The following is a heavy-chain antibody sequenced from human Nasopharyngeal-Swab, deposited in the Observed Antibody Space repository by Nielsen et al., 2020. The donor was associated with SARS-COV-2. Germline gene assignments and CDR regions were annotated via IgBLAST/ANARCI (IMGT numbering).Heavy chain of an antibody. J-gene: IGHJ3*02. V-gene: IGHV1-8*01. D-gene: IGHD3-3*01. Sequence: WMRQAPGQGLEWMGWMNPNSGNTGYAQKFQGRVTMTRNTSISTAYMELSSLRSEDTAVYYCASRYYDFWSGYPSAFDIWGQGTMVTVSS. CDR2: MNPNSGNT. CDR3: ASRYYDFWSGYPSAFDI.